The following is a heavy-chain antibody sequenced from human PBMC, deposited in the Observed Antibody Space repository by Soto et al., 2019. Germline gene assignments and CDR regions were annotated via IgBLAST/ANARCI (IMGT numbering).Heavy chain of an antibody. CDR2: IYYSGST. V-gene: IGHV4-31*03. Sequence: SETLSLTCTVSGGSISSGGYYWSWIRHHPGKGLEWIGYIYYSGSTYYNPSLKSRVTISVDTSKNQFSLKLSSVTAADTAVYYCARGAGRKNWSGYYYYYYMDVWGKGTTVTVSS. CDR1: GGSISSGGYY. D-gene: IGHD3-3*01. J-gene: IGHJ6*03. CDR3: ARGAGRKNWSGYYYYYYMDV.